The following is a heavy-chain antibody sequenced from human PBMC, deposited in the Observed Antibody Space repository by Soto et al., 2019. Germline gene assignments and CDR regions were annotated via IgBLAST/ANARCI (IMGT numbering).Heavy chain of an antibody. V-gene: IGHV1-3*04. Sequence: ASVKVSCKTSGDTFTTYAIHLVRQAPGQRLEWLGWISIGNGYTKYSAKFQDRVTITWDTSATTAYIQLSSLISEDTAVYYCARFRSLGYNFFDYWGQGTLVTVSS. D-gene: IGHD3-16*02. CDR2: ISIGNGYT. CDR1: GDTFTTYA. J-gene: IGHJ4*02. CDR3: ARFRSLGYNFFDY.